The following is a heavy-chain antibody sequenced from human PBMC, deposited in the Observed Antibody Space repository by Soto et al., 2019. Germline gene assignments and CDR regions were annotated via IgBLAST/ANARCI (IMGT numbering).Heavy chain of an antibody. J-gene: IGHJ5*02. V-gene: IGHV1-8*02. CDR1: GGTFSSYA. D-gene: IGHD4-17*01. Sequence: ASVKVSCKASGGTFSSYAISWVRQAPGQGLEWMGWMNPNSGDTAYVQKFQGRVTMTWDTSITTAYMELRSLRSEDTAVYFCARGVKYGAYSRWFDPWGQGTLVTVSS. CDR3: ARGVKYGAYSRWFDP. CDR2: MNPNSGDT.